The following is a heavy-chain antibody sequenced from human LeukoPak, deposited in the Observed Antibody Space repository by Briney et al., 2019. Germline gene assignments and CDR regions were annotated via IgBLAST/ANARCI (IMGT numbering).Heavy chain of an antibody. J-gene: IGHJ6*03. CDR1: GDSVSSNSAA. CDR2: TYYRSKWYN. D-gene: IGHD6-19*01. V-gene: IGHV6-1*01. Sequence: SQTLSLTCAISGDSVSSNSAAWNWIRQSPSRGLEWLGRTYYRSKWYNDYAVSVKSRITINPDTSKNQFSLQLNSVTPEDTAVYYCARAPRMYSSGWRQYYYYTDVWGKGTTVTVSS. CDR3: ARAPRMYSSGWRQYYYYTDV.